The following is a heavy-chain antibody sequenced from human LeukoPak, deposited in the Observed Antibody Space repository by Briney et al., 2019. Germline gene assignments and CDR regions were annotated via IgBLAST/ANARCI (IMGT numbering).Heavy chain of an antibody. CDR1: GFTFSSYT. J-gene: IGHJ4*02. Sequence: PGGSLRLSCTASGFTFSSYTMTWVRQAPGKGLEWVSSASGSGGSTYYADSVKGRFTISRDNSKNTLYLQMNSLRAEDTAVYYCAKDLGSVVTSPSLGYWGQGTLVTVSS. V-gene: IGHV3-23*01. D-gene: IGHD4-23*01. CDR2: ASGSGGST. CDR3: AKDLGSVVTSPSLGY.